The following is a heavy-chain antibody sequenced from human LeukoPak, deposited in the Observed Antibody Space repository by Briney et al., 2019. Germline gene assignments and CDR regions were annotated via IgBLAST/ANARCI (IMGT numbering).Heavy chain of an antibody. CDR1: GFTFDDYA. Sequence: GRSLRLSCAASGFTFDDYAMHWVRQAPGKGLEWVSGISWNSGSIGYADSVKGRFTISRDNAKNSLYLQMNSLRAEDMALYYCAKDQGDELGGGFDPWGQGTLVTVSS. J-gene: IGHJ5*02. CDR2: ISWNSGSI. D-gene: IGHD3-16*01. CDR3: AKDQGDELGGGFDP. V-gene: IGHV3-9*03.